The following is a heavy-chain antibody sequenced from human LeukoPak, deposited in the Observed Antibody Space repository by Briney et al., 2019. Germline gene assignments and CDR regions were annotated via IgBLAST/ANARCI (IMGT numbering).Heavy chain of an antibody. CDR3: ASSSGEPRNNWFDP. CDR1: GGTFSSYA. CDR2: IIPILGIA. D-gene: IGHD2-15*01. Sequence: SVKVSCKASGGTFSSYAISWVRQAPGQGLEWMGRIIPILGIANYAQKFQGRVTITADESTSTAYMELSSLRSEDTAVYYCASSSGEPRNNWFDPWGQGTLVTVSS. J-gene: IGHJ5*02. V-gene: IGHV1-69*04.